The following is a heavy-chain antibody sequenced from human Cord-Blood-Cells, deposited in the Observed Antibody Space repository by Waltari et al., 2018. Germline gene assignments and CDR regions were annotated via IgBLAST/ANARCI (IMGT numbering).Heavy chain of an antibody. Sequence: EVQLVESGGGLIQPGGSLRLSCAASGFTVSSNYMSWVGQAPGKGRESVSVIYRGGSNYYANSVKDRFTISRDNSKNTLYLQMNSLRAEDTAVYYCATRLRYGYYFDYWGQGTLVTVSS. V-gene: IGHV3-53*01. CDR3: ATRLRYGYYFDY. D-gene: IGHD3-9*01. CDR2: IYRGGSN. J-gene: IGHJ4*02. CDR1: GFTVSSNY.